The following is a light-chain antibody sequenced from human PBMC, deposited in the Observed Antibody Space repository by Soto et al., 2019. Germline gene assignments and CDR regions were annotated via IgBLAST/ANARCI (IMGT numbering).Light chain of an antibody. CDR3: QQCNLYWT. CDR1: QTIGNL. CDR2: NAS. V-gene: IGKV1-5*03. Sequence: DIQMTQSPSTLPASVGDRVTITCRASQTIGNLLAWYQQKPEKVPKLLIYNASTLESGAPSRFSGSGSGTEFTLTISSLQPDDFATYYCQQCNLYWTFGQGTKVEIK. J-gene: IGKJ1*01.